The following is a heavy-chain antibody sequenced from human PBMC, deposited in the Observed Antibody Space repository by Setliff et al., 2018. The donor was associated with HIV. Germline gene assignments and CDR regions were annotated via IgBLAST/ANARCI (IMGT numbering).Heavy chain of an antibody. CDR1: GYTFTGYY. D-gene: IGHD2-8*01. V-gene: IGHV1-18*04. J-gene: IGHJ6*03. CDR3: VRLTADRTNYYYYMDV. CDR2: IDSNNGNR. Sequence: AASVKVSCKASGYTFTGYYMHWVRQAPGQGLEWMGWIDSNNGNRNFAQKFRGRVTMTTDISTNTAYMEVRSLGFDDTAVYYCVRLTADRTNYYYYMDVWGKGTTVTVS.